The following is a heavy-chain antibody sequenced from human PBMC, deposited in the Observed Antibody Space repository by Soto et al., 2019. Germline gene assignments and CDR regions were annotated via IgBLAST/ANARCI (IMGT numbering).Heavy chain of an antibody. V-gene: IGHV1-2*04. CDR3: ARGSDYYYYGMDV. CDR1: GYTFTGYY. J-gene: IGHJ6*02. CDR2: INPNSGGT. Sequence: QVQLVQSGAEVKKPGASVKVSCKASGYTFTGYYMHWVRQAPGQGLEWMGWINPNSGGTNYAQKVQGWVTMTRDTSISTAYMELSRLRSDDTAVYYCARGSDYYYYGMDVWGQGTTVTVSS.